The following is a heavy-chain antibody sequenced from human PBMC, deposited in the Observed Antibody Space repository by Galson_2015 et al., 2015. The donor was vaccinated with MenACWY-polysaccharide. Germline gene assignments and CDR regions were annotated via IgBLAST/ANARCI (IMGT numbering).Heavy chain of an antibody. CDR2: IRQDGFEK. D-gene: IGHD2-8*02. J-gene: IGHJ3*02. CDR1: GFIFTNHW. Sequence: SLRLSCATSGFIFTNHWMSWVRQAPGKGLEWVANIRQDGFEKYHVDSVKGRFTSSRDNAENSVFLQMNSLRVEDTAVYYCARGGLVEAFENWGQGTMVTVSS. CDR3: ARGGLVEAFEN. V-gene: IGHV3-7*01.